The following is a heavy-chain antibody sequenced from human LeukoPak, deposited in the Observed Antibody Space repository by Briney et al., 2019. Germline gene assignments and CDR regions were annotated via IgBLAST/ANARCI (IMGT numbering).Heavy chain of an antibody. Sequence: ASVKVSCRASGYTFTSYAMNWVRQAPGQGLEWMGWINTNTGNPTYAQGFTGRFVFSLDTSVSTAYLQISSLKAEDTAVYYCAREHLSVNPWVNYHYGMNVWGQGTTVTVSS. CDR2: INTNTGNP. CDR3: AREHLSVNPWVNYHYGMNV. CDR1: GYTFTSYA. V-gene: IGHV7-4-1*02. D-gene: IGHD4-11*01. J-gene: IGHJ6*02.